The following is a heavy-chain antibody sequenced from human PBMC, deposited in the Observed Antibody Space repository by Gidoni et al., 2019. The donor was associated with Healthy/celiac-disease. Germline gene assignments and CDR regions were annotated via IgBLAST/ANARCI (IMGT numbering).Heavy chain of an antibody. J-gene: IGHJ6*02. V-gene: IGHV4-39*01. CDR2: IYYSGST. CDR3: ARGYDFWSGYSGYGMDV. D-gene: IGHD3-3*01. Sequence: QLQLQESGPGLVKPSEPLSLTCTVSGGSLSSSSYYWGWIRQPPGKGLEWIVSIYYSGSTYYNPSLKIRVTISVDTAKNQFSLKLSAVNAADTAAYYCARGYDFWSGYSGYGMDVWGQGTTVTVSS. CDR1: GGSLSSSSYY.